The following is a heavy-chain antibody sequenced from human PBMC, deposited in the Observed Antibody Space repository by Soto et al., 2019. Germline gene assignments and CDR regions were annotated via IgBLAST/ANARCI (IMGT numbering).Heavy chain of an antibody. V-gene: IGHV3-7*01. D-gene: IGHD5-12*01. CDR2: IKQDGSEK. Sequence: GGSLRLSCAASGFTFSSYWMSWVRQAPGKGLEWVANIKQDGSEKYYVDSVKGRFTISRDNAKNSLFLQMNSLRAEDTAVYYCARELYFAGGYPEGYWGQGTLVTVSS. J-gene: IGHJ4*02. CDR1: GFTFSSYW. CDR3: ARELYFAGGYPEGY.